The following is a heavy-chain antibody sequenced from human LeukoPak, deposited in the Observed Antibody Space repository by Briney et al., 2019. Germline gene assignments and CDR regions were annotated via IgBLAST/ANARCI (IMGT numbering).Heavy chain of an antibody. CDR2: ISGSGGST. CDR3: AKTAYPDCSSTSCYDYYYYYYMDV. D-gene: IGHD2-2*01. J-gene: IGHJ6*03. CDR1: GFTFSSYA. V-gene: IGHV3-23*01. Sequence: GGSLRLSCAASGFTFSSYAMSWVRQAPGKGLEWVSAISGSGGSTYYADSVKGRFTTSRDNSKNTLYLQMNSLRAEDTAVYYCAKTAYPDCSSTSCYDYYYYYYMDVWGKGTTVTVSS.